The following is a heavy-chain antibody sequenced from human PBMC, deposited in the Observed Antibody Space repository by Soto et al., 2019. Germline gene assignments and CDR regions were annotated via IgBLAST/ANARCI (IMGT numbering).Heavy chain of an antibody. D-gene: IGHD3-3*01. J-gene: IGHJ4*02. CDR2: IYYSGST. CDR3: ARPRGTSFGVVSPVLSYFDY. V-gene: IGHV4-39*01. CDR1: GGSISSSSYY. Sequence: SETLSLTCTVSGGSISSSSYYWGWIRQPPGKGLEWIGSIYYSGSTYYNPSLKSRVTISVDTSKNQFSLKLSSVTAADTAVYYCARPRGTSFGVVSPVLSYFDYRGQGTLVTVSS.